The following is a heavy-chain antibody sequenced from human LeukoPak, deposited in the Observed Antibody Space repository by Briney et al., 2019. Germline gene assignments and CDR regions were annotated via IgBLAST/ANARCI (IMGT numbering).Heavy chain of an antibody. J-gene: IGHJ4*02. CDR1: GYTFTGYY. Sequence: VASVKVSCKASGYTFTGYYIHWVRQAPGQGLEWMGWIKPNSGGTNYAQKFQGRVTMTRDTSISTAYMELSRLRSDDTAVYYYARVPSRYSSGWYVADYWGQGTLVTVSS. CDR2: IKPNSGGT. V-gene: IGHV1-2*02. CDR3: ARVPSRYSSGWYVADY. D-gene: IGHD6-19*01.